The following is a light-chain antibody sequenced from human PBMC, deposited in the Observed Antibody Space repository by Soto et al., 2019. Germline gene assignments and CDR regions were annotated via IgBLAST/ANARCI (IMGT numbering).Light chain of an antibody. CDR3: RQSFSHLPIS. Sequence: DIQMSQSPSSLSASIGDRVTITCRASQNIYNYLNWYQQQPGKAPKLLIFTASCLRSGVPSRFSGSGSGTDFTLTISTLQPEDFATYYCRQSFSHLPISFGQGTRLEMK. CDR1: QNIYNY. J-gene: IGKJ5*01. CDR2: TAS. V-gene: IGKV1-39*01.